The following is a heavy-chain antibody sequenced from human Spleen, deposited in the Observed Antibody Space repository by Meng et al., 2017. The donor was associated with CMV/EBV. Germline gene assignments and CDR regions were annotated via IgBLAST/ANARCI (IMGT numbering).Heavy chain of an antibody. D-gene: IGHD2-2*01. Sequence: ASVKVSCKASGYTFGAYYIHWVRQATGQGLEWMGWMNPNSGNTGYAQKFQGTVTITRNTSISTAYMELSSLRSEDTAMYYCARGQYCSRTTCFSSEYAFDIWGRGTMVTVSS. CDR2: MNPNSGNT. CDR1: GYTFGAYY. J-gene: IGHJ3*02. CDR3: ARGQYCSRTTCFSSEYAFDI. V-gene: IGHV1-8*03.